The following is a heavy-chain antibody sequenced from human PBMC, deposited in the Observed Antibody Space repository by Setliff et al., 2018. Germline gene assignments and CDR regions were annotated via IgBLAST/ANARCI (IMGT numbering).Heavy chain of an antibody. V-gene: IGHV1-69*06. Sequence: ASVKVSCKASGGTLSGYAFSWVRQAPGQGLGWIGGITPIFETAHYAEKFRDRVTITADKSTTTVHMELSSLTSEDTAVYFCARDSVTLGQLERRGGWHYYGMDVWGQGTTVTVSS. CDR1: GGTLSGYA. CDR3: ARDSVTLGQLERRGGWHYYGMDV. J-gene: IGHJ6*02. D-gene: IGHD1-1*01. CDR2: ITPIFETA.